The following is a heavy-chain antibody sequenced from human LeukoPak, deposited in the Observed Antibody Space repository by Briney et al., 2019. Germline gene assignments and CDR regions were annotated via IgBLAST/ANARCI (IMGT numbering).Heavy chain of an antibody. CDR2: INAGNGNT. CDR1: GYTFTSYA. J-gene: IGHJ4*02. V-gene: IGHV1-3*01. D-gene: IGHD3-22*01. Sequence: ASVKVSCKASGYTFTSYAMHWVPQAPGQMLKSIGWINAGNGNTKYSQKFQGRVTITRDTSASTAYMELSSLRSEDTAVYYCARAGISYYDSSGYSHWGQGTLVTVSS. CDR3: ARAGISYYDSSGYSH.